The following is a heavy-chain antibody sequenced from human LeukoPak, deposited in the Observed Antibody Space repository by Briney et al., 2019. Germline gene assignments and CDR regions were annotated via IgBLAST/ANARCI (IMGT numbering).Heavy chain of an antibody. V-gene: IGHV4-59*12. CDR3: AREGGTTVLGPIRY. Sequence: SETLSLTCTVSGGSISSYYWSWIRQPPGKGLEWIGYIYYSGSTNYNPSLKSRVIMSVDTSKNQFSLKLSSVTAADTAVYYCAREGGTTVLGPIRYWGQGTLVTVSS. D-gene: IGHD4-11*01. CDR1: GGSISSYY. CDR2: IYYSGST. J-gene: IGHJ4*02.